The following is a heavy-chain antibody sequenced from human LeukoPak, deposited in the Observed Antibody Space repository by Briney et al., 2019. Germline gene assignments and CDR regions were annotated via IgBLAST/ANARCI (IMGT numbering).Heavy chain of an antibody. CDR3: ARGGSPTLREVVIGFDY. CDR2: IYYSGST. D-gene: IGHD4-23*01. CDR1: GASISSSTYY. Sequence: SETLSLTCTVSGASISSSTYYWSWIRQPPGKGLEWIGYIYYSGSTNYNPSLKSRVTISVDTSKNQFSLKLSSVTAADTAVYYCARGGSPTLREVVIGFDYWGQGTLVIVSS. V-gene: IGHV4-61*01. J-gene: IGHJ4*02.